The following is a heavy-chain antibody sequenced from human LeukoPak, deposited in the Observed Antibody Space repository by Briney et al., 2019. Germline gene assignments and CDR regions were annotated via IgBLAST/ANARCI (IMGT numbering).Heavy chain of an antibody. D-gene: IGHD3-10*01. CDR2: IYTSGST. J-gene: IGHJ6*03. V-gene: IGHV4-61*02. CDR1: GGSISSGSYY. Sequence: TSETLSLTYTVSGGSISSGSYYWSWIRQPAGKGLEWIGRIYTSGSTNYNPSLKSRVTISVDTSKNQFSLKLSSVTAADTAVYYCARDAENMVRGTYYYYYYMDVWGKGTTVTVSS. CDR3: ARDAENMVRGTYYYYYYMDV.